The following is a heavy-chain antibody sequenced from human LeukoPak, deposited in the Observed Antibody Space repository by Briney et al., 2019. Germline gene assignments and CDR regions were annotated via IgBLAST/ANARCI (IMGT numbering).Heavy chain of an antibody. CDR1: GFTFITYS. D-gene: IGHD3-3*01. Sequence: GGSLRLSCAASGFTFITYSMNWVRQAPEKGREWVSSISSSSNYIYYADSVKGRFTISRDNAKNSLYLQMDSLRAEDTAVYYCAKDQLFAIFGAGKDYWGQGTLVTVSS. V-gene: IGHV3-21*01. J-gene: IGHJ4*02. CDR2: ISSSSNYI. CDR3: AKDQLFAIFGAGKDY.